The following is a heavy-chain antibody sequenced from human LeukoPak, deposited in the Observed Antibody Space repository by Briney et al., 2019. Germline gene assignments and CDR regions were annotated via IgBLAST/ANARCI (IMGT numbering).Heavy chain of an antibody. V-gene: IGHV1-18*01. D-gene: IGHD3-22*01. J-gene: IGHJ4*02. CDR2: VTSYNGDT. Sequence: ASVKVSCKASGYTFNNYGISWVRQAPGQGLEWMGWVTSYNGDTNYAQKFQGRVTMSTDTSTSTAYMELSSPRSEDTAVYYCARANNYYDSSGYVDYWGQGTLVTISS. CDR3: ARANNYYDSSGYVDY. CDR1: GYTFNNYG.